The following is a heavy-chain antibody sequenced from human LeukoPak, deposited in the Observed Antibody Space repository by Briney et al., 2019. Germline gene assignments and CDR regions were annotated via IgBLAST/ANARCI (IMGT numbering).Heavy chain of an antibody. Sequence: SETLSLTCTVSGGSVSSGSYYWSWIRQPPGKGLEWIGYIYYSGSTNYNPFLKSRVTISVDTSKNQFSLKLSSVTAADMAVYYCARAIYDSSGYYFDYWGQGTLVTVSS. J-gene: IGHJ4*02. V-gene: IGHV4-61*01. CDR3: ARAIYDSSGYYFDY. CDR2: IYYSGST. CDR1: GGSVSSGSYY. D-gene: IGHD3-22*01.